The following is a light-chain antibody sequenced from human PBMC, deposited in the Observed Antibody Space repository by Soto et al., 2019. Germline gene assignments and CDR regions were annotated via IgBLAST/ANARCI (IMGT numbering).Light chain of an antibody. J-gene: IGLJ2*01. Sequence: QSALTQPPSASGSPGQSVTISCTGTSLDVGGYNYVSWYQQHPGKAPKLMIYEVTKRPSGVPDRFSGSKSDNTASLTVSGLQTEDEADYYCSSYSGSNNRIVFGGGTKVTVL. CDR2: EVT. CDR3: SSYSGSNNRIV. CDR1: SLDVGGYNY. V-gene: IGLV2-8*01.